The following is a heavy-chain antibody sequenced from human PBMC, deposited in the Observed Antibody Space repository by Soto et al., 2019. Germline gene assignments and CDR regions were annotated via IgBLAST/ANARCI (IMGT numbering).Heavy chain of an antibody. CDR1: GFSLSTSGVG. D-gene: IGHD3-9*01. V-gene: IGHV2-5*02. CDR3: AHKPALAXXTGYYPFDY. Sequence: SGPTLVNPTQTLTLTCTFSGFSLSTSGVGVAWIRQPPGKALEWLALIYWDDGKRYSPSLKTRLNLTKDTSKNQVVLTLTNVDTEDTATYSIAHKPALAXXTGYYPFDYWGQGSLVTVSS. J-gene: IGHJ4*02. CDR2: IYWDDGK.